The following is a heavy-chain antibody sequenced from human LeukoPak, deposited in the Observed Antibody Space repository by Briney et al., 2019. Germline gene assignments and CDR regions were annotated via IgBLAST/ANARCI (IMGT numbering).Heavy chain of an antibody. V-gene: IGHV4-39*07. D-gene: IGHD5-12*01. CDR1: GGSISSSSYY. J-gene: IGHJ6*03. Sequence: ETSETLSLTCTVSGGSISSSSYYWGWIRQPPGKGLEWIGSIYYSGSTYYNPSLKSRVTISVDTSKNQFSLKLSSVTAADTAVYYCARDRRGYEEDYYYYYYMDVWGKGTTVTVSS. CDR3: ARDRRGYEEDYYYYYYMDV. CDR2: IYYSGST.